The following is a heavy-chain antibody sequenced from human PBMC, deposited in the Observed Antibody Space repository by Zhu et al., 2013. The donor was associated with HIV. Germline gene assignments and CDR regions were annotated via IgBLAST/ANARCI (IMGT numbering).Heavy chain of an antibody. V-gene: IGHV3-23*01. CDR2: IIGSGGST. J-gene: IGHJ4*02. CDR1: GFTFATYA. D-gene: IGHD6-13*01. CDR3: ATSEAGVLDY. Sequence: EVQLLESGGGLIQPGGSLRLSCAASGFTFATYAMSWVRQAPGKGLEWVSGIIGSGGSTLYADSVKGRFTISRDNSKFTLYLHMNSLRAEDTAVYYCATSEAGVLDYWGQGTLVTVSS.